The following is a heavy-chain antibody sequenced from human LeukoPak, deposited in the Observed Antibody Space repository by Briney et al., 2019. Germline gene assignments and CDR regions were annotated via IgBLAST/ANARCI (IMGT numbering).Heavy chain of an antibody. J-gene: IGHJ6*02. V-gene: IGHV1-8*01. CDR1: GYTFTSYD. D-gene: IGHD3-10*01. CDR3: ARAYYYGSGSYYRSSFYYGMDV. CDR2: MNPNSGNT. Sequence: GASVKVSCKASGYTFTSYDINWVRQATGQGLEWMGWMNPNSGNTGYAQKFQGRVTMTRNTSISTAYMELSSLRSEDTAVYYCARAYYYGSGSYYRSSFYYGMDVWGQGTTVTVSS.